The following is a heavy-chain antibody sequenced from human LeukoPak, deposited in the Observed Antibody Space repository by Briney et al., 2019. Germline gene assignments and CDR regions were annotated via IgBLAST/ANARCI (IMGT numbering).Heavy chain of an antibody. CDR2: IDWDDDK. CDR1: GFSLSTSGMC. CDR3: ARVSRGDYGMCYFDY. V-gene: IGHV2-70*11. J-gene: IGHJ4*02. Sequence: SGPALVKPTQTLTLTCTFSGFSLSTSGMCVSWIRQPPGKALEWLARIDWDDDKYYNTSLRTRLTISKDISKNQVVLTMTNMDPVDTATYYCARVSRGDYGMCYFDYWGQGALVTVSS. D-gene: IGHD3-16*01.